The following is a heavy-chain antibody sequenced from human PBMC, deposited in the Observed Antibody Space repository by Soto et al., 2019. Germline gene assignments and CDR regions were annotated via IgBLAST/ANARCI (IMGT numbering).Heavy chain of an antibody. J-gene: IGHJ5*02. CDR1: GFTFGDYA. V-gene: IGHV3-49*03. Sequence: PGGSLRLSCTASGFTFGDYAMSWFRQAPGKGLEWVGFIRSKAYGGTTEYAASVKGRFTISRDDSKSIAYLQMNSLKTEDTAVYYCTRGYSSSWYRVNWFDPRAQRTPVTVSS. D-gene: IGHD6-13*01. CDR2: IRSKAYGGTT. CDR3: TRGYSSSWYRVNWFDP.